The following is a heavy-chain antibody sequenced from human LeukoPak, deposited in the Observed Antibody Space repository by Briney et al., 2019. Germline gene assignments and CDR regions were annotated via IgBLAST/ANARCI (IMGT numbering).Heavy chain of an antibody. D-gene: IGHD6-19*01. V-gene: IGHV3-23*01. CDR3: AKPIAVAGTNYFDY. Sequence: GGSLRLSCAASGFTFSSYAMSWVRQAPGKGLEWVSAVSGSGGSTYYADSVKGRFTISRDNSKNTLYLQMNSLRAEDTAVYYCAKPIAVAGTNYFDYWGQGTLVTVSS. CDR1: GFTFSSYA. CDR2: VSGSGGST. J-gene: IGHJ4*02.